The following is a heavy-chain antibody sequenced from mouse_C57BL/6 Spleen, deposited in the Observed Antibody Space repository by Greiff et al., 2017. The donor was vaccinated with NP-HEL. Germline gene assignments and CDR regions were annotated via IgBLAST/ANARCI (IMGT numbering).Heavy chain of an antibody. J-gene: IGHJ4*01. V-gene: IGHV1-80*01. CDR1: GYAFSSYW. CDR2: IYPGDGDT. Sequence: QVQLKESGAELVKPGASVKISCKASGYAFSSYWMNWVKQRPGKGLEWIGQIYPGDGDTNYNGKFKGKATLTADKSSSTAYMQLSSLTSEDSAVYFCARFYYDSNYAMDYWGQGTSVTVSS. CDR3: ARFYYDSNYAMDY. D-gene: IGHD2-4*01.